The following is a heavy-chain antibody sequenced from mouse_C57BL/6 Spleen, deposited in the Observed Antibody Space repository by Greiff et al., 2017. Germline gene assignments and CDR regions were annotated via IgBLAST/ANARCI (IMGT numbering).Heavy chain of an antibody. V-gene: IGHV3-6*01. J-gene: IGHJ2*01. CDR2: ISYDGSN. CDR1: GYSITSGYY. CDR3: ARDQGHYGSSYDGY. Sequence: DVKLVESGPGLVKPSQSLSLTCSVTGYSITSGYYWNWIRQFPGNKLEWMGYISYDGSNNYNPSLKNRISITRDTSKNQFFLKLNSVTTEDTATYYCARDQGHYGSSYDGYWGQGTTLTVSS. D-gene: IGHD1-1*01.